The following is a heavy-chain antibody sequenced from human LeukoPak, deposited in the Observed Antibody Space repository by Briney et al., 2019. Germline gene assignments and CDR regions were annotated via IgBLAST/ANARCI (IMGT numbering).Heavy chain of an antibody. CDR3: AKKKCGRFLEWIYNYFDY. D-gene: IGHD3-3*01. V-gene: IGHV3-23*01. CDR1: GFTFSSYA. CDR2: ISGSGGST. J-gene: IGHJ4*02. Sequence: GGSLRLSRAASGFTFSSYAMSWVRQAPGKGLEWVSAISGSGGSTYYADSVKGRFTISRDNSKNTLYLQMNSLRAEDTAVYYCAKKKCGRFLEWIYNYFDYWGQGTLVTVSS.